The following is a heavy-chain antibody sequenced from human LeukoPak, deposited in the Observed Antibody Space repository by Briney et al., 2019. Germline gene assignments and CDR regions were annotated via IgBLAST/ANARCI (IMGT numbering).Heavy chain of an antibody. CDR3: ARESLATIGVDY. J-gene: IGHJ4*02. CDR1: GFTFSSYS. CDR2: ISSSSSYI. D-gene: IGHD5-12*01. V-gene: IGHV3-21*01. Sequence: GGSLRLSCAASGFTFSSYSMNWVRQAPGKGLEWVSSISSSSSYIYYADSVKGRFTISRDNAKNSLYLQMNTLRAEDTAVYYCARESLATIGVDYWGQGTLVTVSS.